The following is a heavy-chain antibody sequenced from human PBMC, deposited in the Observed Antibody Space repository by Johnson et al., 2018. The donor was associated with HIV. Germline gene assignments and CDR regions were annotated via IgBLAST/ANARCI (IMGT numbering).Heavy chain of an antibody. J-gene: IGHJ3*02. CDR3: TKTLGYDSSGYHDGFDI. Sequence: VQLVESGGGVVQPGGSLRLSCEVSGFTFSGYAMNWVRQAPGKGLEWVAFIRFDGSIEYYADSVKGRFTISIDNSKNTLHLQMNSLRAEDTAVYYCTKTLGYDSSGYHDGFDIWGQGTLVTVSS. D-gene: IGHD3-22*01. V-gene: IGHV3-30*02. CDR1: GFTFSGYA. CDR2: IRFDGSIE.